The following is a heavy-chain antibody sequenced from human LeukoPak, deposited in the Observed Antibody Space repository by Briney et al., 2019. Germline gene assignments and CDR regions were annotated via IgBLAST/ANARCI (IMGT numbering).Heavy chain of an antibody. J-gene: IGHJ4*02. V-gene: IGHV4-4*07. CDR1: GDSISNYY. CDR2: IDTSGST. D-gene: IGHD6-19*01. Sequence: KASETLSLTCSVSGDSISNYYWSWIRQPAGKGLEYIGRIDTSGSTNYNPSLKSRVTMSVDTSKNQFPLKLNSVAAADTAMYYCARTTAYYNSGWADFDSWGQGTLVTVSS. CDR3: ARTTAYYNSGWADFDS.